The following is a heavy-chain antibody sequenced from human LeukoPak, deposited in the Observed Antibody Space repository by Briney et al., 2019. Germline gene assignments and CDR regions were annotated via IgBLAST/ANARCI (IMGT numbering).Heavy chain of an antibody. J-gene: IGHJ4*02. CDR1: GFTFSSYA. Sequence: GGSLRLSCAASGFTFSSYAMHWVRQAPGKGLEWVAIISYDGSNKYYADSVKGRFTISRDNSKNTLYLQMNSLRAEDTAVYYCAKVAMATRLVRGGFDYWGQGTLVTVSS. CDR2: ISYDGSNK. D-gene: IGHD5-24*01. V-gene: IGHV3-30*18. CDR3: AKVAMATRLVRGGFDY.